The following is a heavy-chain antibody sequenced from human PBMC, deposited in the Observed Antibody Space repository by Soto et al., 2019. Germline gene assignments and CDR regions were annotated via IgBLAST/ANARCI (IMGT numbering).Heavy chain of an antibody. D-gene: IGHD2-8*01. J-gene: IGHJ5*02. CDR1: GGSISSYY. CDR2: IYYSGST. Sequence: PSETLSLTCTVSGGSISSYYWSWIRQPPGKGLEWIGYIYYSGSTNYNPSLKSRVTISVDTSKNQFSLKLSSVTAADTAVYYCARGRESYCTNGVCYDNWFDPWGQGTLVTVSS. CDR3: ARGRESYCTNGVCYDNWFDP. V-gene: IGHV4-59*01.